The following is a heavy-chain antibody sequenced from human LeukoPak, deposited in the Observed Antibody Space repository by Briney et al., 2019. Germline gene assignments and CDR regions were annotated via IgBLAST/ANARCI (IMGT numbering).Heavy chain of an antibody. J-gene: IGHJ4*02. V-gene: IGHV3-66*01. CDR2: IYSGGST. Sequence: GGSLRLSCAASGFTFSSYSMSWVRQAPGKGLEWVSVIYSGGSTYYADSVKGRFTISRDNSKNTLYLQMNSLRAEDTAVYYCAREGYYDSSGYYYWGQGTLVTVSS. CDR1: GFTFSSYS. D-gene: IGHD3-22*01. CDR3: AREGYYDSSGYYY.